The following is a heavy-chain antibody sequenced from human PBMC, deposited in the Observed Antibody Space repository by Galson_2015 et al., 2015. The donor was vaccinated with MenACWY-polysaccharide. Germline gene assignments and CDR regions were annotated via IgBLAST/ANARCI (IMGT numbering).Heavy chain of an antibody. J-gene: IGHJ4*02. CDR3: AKDGFPVPVEDGRSYYFDY. Sequence: SLRLSCAASGFTFSSYAMSWVRQAPGKGLEWVSGISGSGGSTYYADSVKGRFTISRDNSKNTLYLQMNSLRAEDTAVYYCAKDGFPVPVEDGRSYYFDYWGQGTLVTVSS. CDR2: ISGSGGST. D-gene: IGHD6-6*01. V-gene: IGHV3-23*01. CDR1: GFTFSSYA.